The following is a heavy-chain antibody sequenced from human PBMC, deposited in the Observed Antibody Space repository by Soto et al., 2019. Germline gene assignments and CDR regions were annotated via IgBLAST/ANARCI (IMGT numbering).Heavy chain of an antibody. CDR3: AHSPTLQGGYSGYPVYWYFDL. CDR2: IYWDDDK. D-gene: IGHD5-12*01. J-gene: IGHJ2*01. V-gene: IGHV2-5*02. Sequence: QITLKESGPTLVKPTQTLTLTCTFSGFSLSTSGVGVGWIRQPPGKALEWLALIYWDDDKRYSPSLKSRLTITKDTSKNQVVLTMTNMDPVDTATYYCAHSPTLQGGYSGYPVYWYFDLWGRGTLVTVSS. CDR1: GFSLSTSGVG.